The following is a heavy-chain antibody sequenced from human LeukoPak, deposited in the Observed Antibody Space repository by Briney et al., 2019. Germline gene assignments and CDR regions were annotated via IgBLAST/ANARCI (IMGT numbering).Heavy chain of an antibody. J-gene: IGHJ4*02. CDR2: INHSGST. V-gene: IGHV4-34*01. CDR3: ARLIPHCSSTSCQGPYYFDY. CDR1: GGSFSGYY. D-gene: IGHD2-2*01. Sequence: PSETLSLTCAVYGGSFSGYYWSWIRQPPGKGLEWIGEINHSGSTNYNPSLKSRVTISVDTSKNQFSLKLSSVTAADTAVYYCARLIPHCSSTSCQGPYYFDYWGQGTLVTVSS.